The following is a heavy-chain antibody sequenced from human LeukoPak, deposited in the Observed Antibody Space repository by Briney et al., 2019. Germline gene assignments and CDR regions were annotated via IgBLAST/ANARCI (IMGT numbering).Heavy chain of an antibody. J-gene: IGHJ3*02. CDR2: ISGSGGST. CDR3: AKDGSSSGWPRGAFDI. V-gene: IGHV3-23*01. CDR1: GFTFSSYA. Sequence: AGGSLRLSCAASGFTFSSYAMSWVRQAPGKGLEWVSAISGSGGSTYYADSVKGRFTISRDNSKNTLYLQMNSLRADDTAVYYCAKDGSSSGWPRGAFDIWGQGTMVTVSS. D-gene: IGHD6-19*01.